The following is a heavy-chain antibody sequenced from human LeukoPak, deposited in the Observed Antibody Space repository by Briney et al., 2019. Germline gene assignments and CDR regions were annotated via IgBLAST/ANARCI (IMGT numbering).Heavy chain of an antibody. CDR3: ARVSPRDDRSSTSCYGNFDY. D-gene: IGHD2-2*01. V-gene: IGHV1-18*04. Sequence: ASVKVSCKASGYTFTSYGISWVRQAPGQGLEWMGWISAYNGNTNYAQKLQGRVTMTTDTSTSTAYMELRSLRSDDTAVYYCARVSPRDDRSSTSCYGNFDYWGQGTLVTVSS. CDR2: ISAYNGNT. J-gene: IGHJ4*02. CDR1: GYTFTSYG.